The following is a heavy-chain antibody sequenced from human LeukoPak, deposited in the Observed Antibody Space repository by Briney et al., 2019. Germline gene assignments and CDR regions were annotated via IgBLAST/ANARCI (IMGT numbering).Heavy chain of an antibody. Sequence: SETLSLTCTVSGGSISSGGYYWSWIRQPPGKGLEWIGYIYHSGSTYYNPSLKSRVTISVDRSKNQFSLKLSSVTAADTAVYYCASEKAVAGTGWFDPWGQGTLVTVSS. V-gene: IGHV4-30-2*01. CDR1: GGSISSGGYY. J-gene: IGHJ5*02. CDR3: ASEKAVAGTGWFDP. D-gene: IGHD6-19*01. CDR2: IYHSGST.